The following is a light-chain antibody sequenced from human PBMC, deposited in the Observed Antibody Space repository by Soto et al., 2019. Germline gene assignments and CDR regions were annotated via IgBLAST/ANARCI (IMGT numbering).Light chain of an antibody. V-gene: IGKV3-15*01. CDR1: QTVSSP. CDR2: GTS. J-gene: IGKJ1*01. CDR3: HQYNFWPS. Sequence: EVVLMQYPATLSVSPGERATLSCRASQTVSSPLAWYQPKPGKYPRLLIYGTSTRANGVPARFRVSGSGTEFTLSISSLQSEDFAVYYCHQYNFWPSFGQGTKV.